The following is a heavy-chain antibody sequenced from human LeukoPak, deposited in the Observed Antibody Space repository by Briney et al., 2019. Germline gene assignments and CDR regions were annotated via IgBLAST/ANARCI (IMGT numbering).Heavy chain of an antibody. CDR3: AKDRRNYYDSRGYLFSDAFDI. CDR2: IWYDGSNK. D-gene: IGHD3-22*01. J-gene: IGHJ3*02. CDR1: GFTFSSYG. Sequence: GGSLRLSCAASGFTFSSYGMHWVRQAPGKGLEWVAVIWYDGSNKYYADSVKGRFTISRDNSKNTLYLQMNSLRAEDTAVYYCAKDRRNYYDSRGYLFSDAFDIWGQGTMVTVSS. V-gene: IGHV3-33*06.